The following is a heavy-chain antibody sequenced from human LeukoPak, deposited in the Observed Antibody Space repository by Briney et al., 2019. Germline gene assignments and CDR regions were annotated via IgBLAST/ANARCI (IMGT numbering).Heavy chain of an antibody. Sequence: PGGSLRLSCAASGFTFSSYSMNWVRQAPGKGLEWIGYIYYSGSTNYNPSLKSRVTISVDTSKNQFSLKLSSVTAADTAVYYCARDHWQVGATHYYYGMDVWGQGTTVTVSS. V-gene: IGHV4-59*01. CDR2: IYYSGST. D-gene: IGHD1-26*01. CDR3: ARDHWQVGATHYYYGMDV. CDR1: GFTFSSYS. J-gene: IGHJ6*02.